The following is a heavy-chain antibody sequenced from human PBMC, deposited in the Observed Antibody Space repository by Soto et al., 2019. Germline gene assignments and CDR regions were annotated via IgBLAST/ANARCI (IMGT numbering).Heavy chain of an antibody. CDR2: INQDGSEK. Sequence: GGSLRLSCTASGFSSSSNWMSWVRQAPGKGPEWVANINQDGSEKYCADSVKGRFTISRDNAKNSLYLQMDSLRVEDTALYYCFNVAFGYWGRGTLVTVSS. V-gene: IGHV3-7*01. CDR1: GFSSSSNW. CDR3: FNVAFGY. J-gene: IGHJ4*02.